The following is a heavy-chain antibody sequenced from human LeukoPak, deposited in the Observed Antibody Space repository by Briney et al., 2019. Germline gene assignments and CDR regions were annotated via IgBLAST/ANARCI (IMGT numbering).Heavy chain of an antibody. V-gene: IGHV4-34*01. CDR1: GGSSSGYY. D-gene: IGHD3-10*01. CDR3: ATSPYYYGSGSYRYYYYGMDV. J-gene: IGHJ6*04. CDR2: INHSGST. Sequence: SETLSLTCAVYGGSSSGYYWSWIRQPPGKGLEWIGEINHSGSTNYNPSLKSRVTISVDTSKNQFSLKLSSVTAADTAVYYCATSPYYYGSGSYRYYYYGMDVWGKGTTVTVSS.